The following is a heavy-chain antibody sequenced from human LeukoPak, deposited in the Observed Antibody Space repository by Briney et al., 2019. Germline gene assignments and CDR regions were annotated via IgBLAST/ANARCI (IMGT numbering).Heavy chain of an antibody. V-gene: IGHV3-48*01. D-gene: IGHD6-19*01. CDR2: ISSSDTI. Sequence: GGSLRLSYATSGFTFRSYTMNWVRRAPGKGPEWVSYISSSDTIYQADSVKGRFTISRDNAKNSLYLQMNSLRAEDTAVYYCGRAVAGRFDYWGQGTLVTVSS. CDR3: GRAVAGRFDY. CDR1: GFTFRSYT. J-gene: IGHJ4*02.